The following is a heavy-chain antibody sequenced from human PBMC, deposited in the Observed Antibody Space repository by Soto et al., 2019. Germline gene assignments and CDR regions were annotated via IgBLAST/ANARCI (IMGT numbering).Heavy chain of an antibody. CDR3: AKDDVYSGYGLLYYCYMDV. CDR1: GFTFSSYG. J-gene: IGHJ6*03. CDR2: ISYDGSNK. V-gene: IGHV3-30*18. Sequence: QVQLVESGGGVVQPGRSLRLSCAASGFTFSSYGMHWVRQAPGKGLEWVAVISYDGSNKYYADSVKGRFTISRDNSMNTLYMQMNSLRAEDTAVYYCAKDDVYSGYGLLYYCYMDVWGKGTTVTVSS. D-gene: IGHD5-12*01.